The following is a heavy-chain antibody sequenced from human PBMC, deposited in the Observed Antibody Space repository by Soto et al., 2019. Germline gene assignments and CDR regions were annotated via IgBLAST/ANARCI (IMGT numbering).Heavy chain of an antibody. CDR3: TTDSYSSVVVVRFAY. Sequence: PGGSQRHSCAASGLTFINPGIHWVRQVPGKGLGWVGRIKSKTNGGTSDYAASVRGRFAVYREDSKNMAYLQMNSLKTEDTGIYYCTTDSYSSVVVVRFAYWGQGTVVTVSS. J-gene: IGHJ4*02. CDR1: GLTFINPG. CDR2: IKSKTNGGTS. V-gene: IGHV3-15*07. D-gene: IGHD2-15*01.